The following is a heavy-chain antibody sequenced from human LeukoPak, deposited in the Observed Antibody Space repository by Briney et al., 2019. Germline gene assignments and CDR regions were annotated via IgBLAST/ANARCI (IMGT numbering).Heavy chain of an antibody. CDR1: GYTFNTYG. Sequence: ASVKVSCKASGYTFNTYGITWVRQAPGQGLEWIGWISGYNGKTKYAQNLQDRVTMTTDTSTTTAYMELRSLRSDDTAVYYCARGKRISRFSGPYYYYYDMDVWGKGTTVTVSS. D-gene: IGHD5-12*01. CDR2: ISGYNGKT. V-gene: IGHV1-18*01. CDR3: ARGKRISRFSGPYYYYYDMDV. J-gene: IGHJ6*03.